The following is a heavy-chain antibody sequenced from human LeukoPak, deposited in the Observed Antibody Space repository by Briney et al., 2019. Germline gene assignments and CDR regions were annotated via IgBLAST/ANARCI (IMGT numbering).Heavy chain of an antibody. J-gene: IGHJ4*02. Sequence: ASVKVSCKASGYTFTSYGISWVRQAPGQGLEWMGWISAYNGNTNYAQKLQGRVTMTTDTSTSTAYMELRSLRSDDTAVYYCARYDFWWSPQASRGFDYWGQGTLVTVSS. CDR3: ARYDFWWSPQASRGFDY. CDR2: ISAYNGNT. V-gene: IGHV1-18*01. D-gene: IGHD3-3*01. CDR1: GYTFTSYG.